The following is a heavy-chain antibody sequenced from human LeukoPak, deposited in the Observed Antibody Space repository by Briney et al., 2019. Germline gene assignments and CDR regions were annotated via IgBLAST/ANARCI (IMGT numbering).Heavy chain of an antibody. D-gene: IGHD6-13*01. CDR3: ARSSSWYRDWFDP. J-gene: IGHJ5*02. CDR2: INPDSGGT. V-gene: IGHV1-2*02. Sequence: ASVKVSCKASVYTFTGYYMHWVRQAPGQGLDWMGWINPDSGGTNYAQKFQGRVTMTRDTSISTAYMELSRLKSDDTAVYYCARSSSWYRDWFDPWGQGTLVTVSS. CDR1: VYTFTGYY.